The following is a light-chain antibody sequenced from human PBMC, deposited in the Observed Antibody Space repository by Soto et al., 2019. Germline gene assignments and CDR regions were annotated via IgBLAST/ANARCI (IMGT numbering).Light chain of an antibody. Sequence: QSALTQPASVSGSPGQSITVSCSGTSSDIGDYDYVSWYQHHPGKAPKLIVYEVTNRPSGVSNRFSGSKPGNTASLTISGLQAEDEADYYCSSYTSNRTPVVFGGGTKLTVL. CDR2: EVT. V-gene: IGLV2-14*01. J-gene: IGLJ2*01. CDR3: SSYTSNRTPVV. CDR1: SSDIGDYDY.